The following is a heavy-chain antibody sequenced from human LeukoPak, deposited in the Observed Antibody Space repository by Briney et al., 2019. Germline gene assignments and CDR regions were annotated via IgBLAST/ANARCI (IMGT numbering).Heavy chain of an antibody. J-gene: IGHJ4*02. D-gene: IGHD6-19*01. Sequence: GGSLRLSCAGSGFTFSTYNMNWVRQAPGKGLEWVSKISSSSNTIYYADSVKGRFTISRDNAKNSLYLQMNSLRVEDTAVYYCAREGSGWTPHWGQGTLVTVSS. V-gene: IGHV3-48*04. CDR1: GFTFSTYN. CDR3: AREGSGWTPH. CDR2: ISSSSNTI.